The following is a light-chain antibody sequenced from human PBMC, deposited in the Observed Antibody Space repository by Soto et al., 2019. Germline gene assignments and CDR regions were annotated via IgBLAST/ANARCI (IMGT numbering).Light chain of an antibody. J-gene: IGLJ3*02. CDR2: DVT. CDR1: SSDVGGYNY. Sequence: QSALTQPASVSGSPGQSITISCTGTSSDVGGYNYVSWHQQDPGKAPKLMIYDVTSRPSGVSNRFSGSKSGNTASLTISGLQAEDEADYYCSSYTTSDTLMFGGGTKVTVL. V-gene: IGLV2-14*01. CDR3: SSYTTSDTLM.